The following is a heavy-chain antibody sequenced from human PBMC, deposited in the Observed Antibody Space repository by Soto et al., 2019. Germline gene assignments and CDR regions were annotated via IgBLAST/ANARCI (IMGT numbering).Heavy chain of an antibody. CDR1: DFTFSTYW. D-gene: IGHD1-1*01. Sequence: XESLRLSCVASDFTFSTYWMAWLRQTPGKGLEFVANIRQDGREINYLDSGKGRFTISRDNAEKSLFLQMNSLRAEDTAVYYCATDRWTGAFDFRGQGTVVTVSS. V-gene: IGHV3-7*01. CDR2: IRQDGREI. J-gene: IGHJ3*01. CDR3: ATDRWTGAFDF.